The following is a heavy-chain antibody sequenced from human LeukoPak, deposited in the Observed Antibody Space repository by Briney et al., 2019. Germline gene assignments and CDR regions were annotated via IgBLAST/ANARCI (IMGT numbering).Heavy chain of an antibody. J-gene: IGHJ4*02. D-gene: IGHD3-22*01. Sequence: GGSLRLSCAASGFTFDDYAMHWVRQAPGKGLQWVSGISWNSGSIGYADSVKGRFTISRDNAKNSLYLQMNSLRAEDTALCYCAKDIFAYYYDSSGYAFDIWGQGNLVTVSS. CDR3: AKDIFAYYYDSSGYAFDI. V-gene: IGHV3-9*01. CDR1: GFTFDDYA. CDR2: ISWNSGSI.